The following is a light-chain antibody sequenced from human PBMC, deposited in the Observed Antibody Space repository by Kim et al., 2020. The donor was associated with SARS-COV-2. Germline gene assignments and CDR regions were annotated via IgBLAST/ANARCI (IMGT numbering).Light chain of an antibody. J-gene: IGLJ3*02. Sequence: SYELTQPPSVSVSPGQTARITCSGDALPNQYAYWFQQKPGQAPVLVIYEDTERPSGIPERFSGSTSGTTVTLTISGVQAEDEVDYYCQSSDSSDTFLVFGGGTQLTVL. V-gene: IGLV3-25*03. CDR1: ALPNQY. CDR2: EDT. CDR3: QSSDSSDTFLV.